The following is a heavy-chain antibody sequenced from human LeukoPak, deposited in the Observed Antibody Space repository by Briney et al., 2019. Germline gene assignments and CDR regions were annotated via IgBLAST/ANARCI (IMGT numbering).Heavy chain of an antibody. D-gene: IGHD3-22*01. V-gene: IGHV3-23*01. CDR2: ISGSGGST. Sequence: GGSLGLSCAASGFTFSSYAMSWVRQAPGKGLEWVSAISGSGGSTYYADSVKGRFTISRDNSKNTLYLQMNSLRAEDTAVYYCAKFAEAYYYDSSGLRYFQHWGQGTLVTVSS. CDR1: GFTFSSYA. J-gene: IGHJ1*01. CDR3: AKFAEAYYYDSSGLRYFQH.